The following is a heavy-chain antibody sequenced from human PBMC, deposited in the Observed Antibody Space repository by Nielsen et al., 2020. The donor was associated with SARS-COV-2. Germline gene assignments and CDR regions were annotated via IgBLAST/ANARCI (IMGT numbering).Heavy chain of an antibody. CDR2: ISYEGSKK. Sequence: GESLKISCTVSGFTFNNHGMHWVRQAPGKGLEWVALISYEGSKKYYRDSVKGRFTISRDNSKRTLYLQMNNLRTEDTATYYCVKDQAIFMIHISQGGPDYWGQGALVTVSS. CDR1: GFTFNNHG. CDR3: VKDQAIFMIHISQGGPDY. V-gene: IGHV3-30*18. D-gene: IGHD3-22*01. J-gene: IGHJ4*02.